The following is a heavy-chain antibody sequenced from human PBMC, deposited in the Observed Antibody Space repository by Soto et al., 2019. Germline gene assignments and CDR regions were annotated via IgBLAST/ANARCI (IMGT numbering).Heavy chain of an antibody. CDR1: GGTFSSYA. J-gene: IGHJ2*01. D-gene: IGHD1-26*01. V-gene: IGHV1-69*12. Sequence: QVQLVQSGAEVKKPGSSVKVSCKASGGTFSSYAISWVRQAPGQGLEWMGGIIPIFGTANYAQKFQGRVTITANESTSTAYMELSSLRSEDTAVYYCAKDSGSYPPLWYFDLWGRGTLVTDSS. CDR2: IIPIFGTA. CDR3: AKDSGSYPPLWYFDL.